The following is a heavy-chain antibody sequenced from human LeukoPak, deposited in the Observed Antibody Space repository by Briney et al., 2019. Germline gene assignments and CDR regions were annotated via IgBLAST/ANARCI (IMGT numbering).Heavy chain of an antibody. CDR1: GFTFSSYW. V-gene: IGHV3-74*01. Sequence: GGSLRLSCAVSGFTFSSYWMHWVRQAPGKGLVWVSRINSDGSSTSYADSVKGRFTISRDNAKNTLYLQMNSLRAEDTAVYYCVKYGDYKFDPWGQGTLVTVSS. CDR3: VKYGDYKFDP. J-gene: IGHJ5*02. D-gene: IGHD4-17*01. CDR2: INSDGSST.